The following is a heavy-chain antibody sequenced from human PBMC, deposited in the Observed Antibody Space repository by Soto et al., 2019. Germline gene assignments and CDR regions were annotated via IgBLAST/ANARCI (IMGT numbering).Heavy chain of an antibody. CDR1: GFTFSNAW. D-gene: IGHD2-2*01. V-gene: IGHV3-15*01. CDR2: NKSKTDGGTK. Sequence: GGSLRLSCAASGFTFSNAWMSWVRQAPGKGLEWVGRNKSKTDGGTKDYAAPVKGRFTISRDNTKNPLYLQMNSLKTEDTAVYYGTTGGRGASLALDYWGQGTLVTVSS. CDR3: TTGGRGASLALDY. J-gene: IGHJ4*02.